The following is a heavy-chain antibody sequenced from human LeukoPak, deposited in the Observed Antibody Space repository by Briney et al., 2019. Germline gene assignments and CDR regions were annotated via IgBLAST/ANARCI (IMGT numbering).Heavy chain of an antibody. CDR3: ARDFGTLPGVPTWFDP. V-gene: IGHV4-4*07. J-gene: IGHJ5*02. Sequence: SETLSLTCSVSGVSISSHYWSWIRQPAGKGLEWIGRFYSSGLTNYNPYLKGRVTVSVDTSKNKFFLELTSVTAADTAVYYCARDFGTLPGVPTWFDPWVEGTLVGVPS. CDR2: FYSSGLT. D-gene: IGHD1-14*01. CDR1: GVSISSHY.